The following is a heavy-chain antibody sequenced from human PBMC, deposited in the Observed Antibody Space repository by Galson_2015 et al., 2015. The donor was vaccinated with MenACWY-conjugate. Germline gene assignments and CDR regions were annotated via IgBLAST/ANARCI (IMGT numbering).Heavy chain of an antibody. J-gene: IGHJ4*02. D-gene: IGHD3-10*01. Sequence: SLRLSCAASGFSFRSHAMSWVRQAPGTGLEWVSAISGSGGRTYYADSVKGRFTISRDNSKNTLYLQMNSLRAEDTAVYYCARWSGEFYDYWGQGTLVTVSS. CDR1: GFSFRSHA. CDR2: ISGSGGRT. CDR3: ARWSGEFYDY. V-gene: IGHV3-23*01.